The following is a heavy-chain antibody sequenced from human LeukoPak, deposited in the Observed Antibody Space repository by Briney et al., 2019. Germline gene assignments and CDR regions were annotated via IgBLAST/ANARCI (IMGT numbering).Heavy chain of an antibody. D-gene: IGHD4-17*01. CDR2: IYSGGET. J-gene: IGHJ4*02. CDR3: ATGTTVTTAFDY. CDR1: GFTVSRNY. V-gene: IGHV3-66*01. Sequence: PGGSLRLSCAASGFTVSRNYMTWARQAPGKGLEWASVIYSGGETYYADSVRGRFTISRDVSKNTVYLQMNSLRVDDTAIYYCATGTTVTTAFDYWGQGTLVTVSS.